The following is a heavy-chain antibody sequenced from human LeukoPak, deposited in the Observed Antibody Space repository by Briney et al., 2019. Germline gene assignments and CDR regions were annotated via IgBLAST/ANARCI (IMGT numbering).Heavy chain of an antibody. V-gene: IGHV5-51*01. CDR3: ARHFGIAAPVEDY. J-gene: IGHJ4*02. CDR2: IYPGDSDT. Sequence: GESLKISCKGSGYSFTTYWIGWVRQMPGKGLEWMGIIYPGDSDTRYSPSFQGQVTISADKSINTAYLQWSSLKASDTAMYYCARHFGIAAPVEDYWGQGTLVTVSS. CDR1: GYSFTTYW. D-gene: IGHD6-13*01.